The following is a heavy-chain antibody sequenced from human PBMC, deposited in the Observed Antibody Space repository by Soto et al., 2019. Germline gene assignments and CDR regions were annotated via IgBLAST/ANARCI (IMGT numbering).Heavy chain of an antibody. CDR2: INAGNGNT. V-gene: IGHV1-3*01. Sequence: QVQLVQSGAEVKKPGASVKVSCKASGYTFTSYAMHWVRQAPGQRLEWMGWINAGNGNTKYSQKFQGRVTITTDTSASTADMELSSLRAEHTAVYYCARVIGGWYYSDYWRQGTLVTVSS. D-gene: IGHD6-19*01. J-gene: IGHJ4*02. CDR1: GYTFTSYA. CDR3: ARVIGGWYYSDY.